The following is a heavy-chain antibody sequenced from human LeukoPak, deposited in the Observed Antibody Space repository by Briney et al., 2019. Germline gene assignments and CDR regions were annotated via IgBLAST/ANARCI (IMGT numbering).Heavy chain of an antibody. Sequence: ASVKVSCKASGYTFTGYYMHWVRQAPGQGLEWMGWINPNSGGTNYAQKFQGRVTMTRDTSISTAYMELSRLRSDDTAVYYCARWPSGIAAAKCWFDPWGQGTLVTVSS. CDR3: ARWPSGIAAAKCWFDP. V-gene: IGHV1-2*02. CDR1: GYTFTGYY. CDR2: INPNSGGT. J-gene: IGHJ5*02. D-gene: IGHD6-13*01.